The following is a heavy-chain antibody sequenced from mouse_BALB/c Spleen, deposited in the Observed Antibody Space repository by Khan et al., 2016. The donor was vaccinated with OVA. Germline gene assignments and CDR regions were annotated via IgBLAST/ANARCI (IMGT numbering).Heavy chain of an antibody. J-gene: IGHJ3*01. CDR2: IWGGGST. CDR1: GFSLTTYG. D-gene: IGHD2-4*01. Sequence: VKLLESGPGLVQPSQSLSITCTVSGFSLTTYGVHWVRQSPGKGLEWLGVIWGGGSTDYNAPFISRLSISKDSSKSQVFLKMNSLQVNDTAIYYCARNYDYDEGLAYWGQGTLVTVSA. V-gene: IGHV2-2*02. CDR3: ARNYDYDEGLAY.